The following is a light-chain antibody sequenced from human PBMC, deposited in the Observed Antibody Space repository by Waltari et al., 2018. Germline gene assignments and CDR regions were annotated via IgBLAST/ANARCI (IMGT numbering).Light chain of an antibody. V-gene: IGKV3-20*01. Sequence: EIVLTQSPGTLSLSPGERDTLSCRASQILHWNFVTWFRQKPGQGPSLLVEDASNRATGIPDRFSGSGSGTDFSLTITGLEPGDIAMYYCQQYGTAPSTFGQGTKVEIK. CDR1: QILHWNF. CDR3: QQYGTAPST. J-gene: IGKJ1*01. CDR2: DAS.